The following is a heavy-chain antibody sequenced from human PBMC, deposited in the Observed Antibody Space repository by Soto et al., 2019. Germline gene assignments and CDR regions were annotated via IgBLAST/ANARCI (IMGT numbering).Heavy chain of an antibody. CDR2: IYYSGST. CDR1: GGSISSYY. Sequence: SETLSLTCTVSGGSISSYYWSWIRQPPGKGLEWIGYIYYSGSTNYNPSLKSRVTISVDTSKNQFSLKLSSVTAADTAVYYCARVSVGATSIWFDPWGQGTLVTVSS. V-gene: IGHV4-59*01. J-gene: IGHJ5*02. CDR3: ARVSVGATSIWFDP. D-gene: IGHD1-26*01.